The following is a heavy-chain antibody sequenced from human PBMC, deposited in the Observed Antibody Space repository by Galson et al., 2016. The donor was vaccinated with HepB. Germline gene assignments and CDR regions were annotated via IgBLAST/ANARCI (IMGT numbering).Heavy chain of an antibody. D-gene: IGHD4-17*01. CDR2: FYWVESQ. CDR3: AHFWGATVTPYAFDI. CDR1: GFSLSSSGVG. V-gene: IGHV2-5*02. Sequence: PALVKPTQTLTLTCTFSGFSLSSSGVGVGWIRQPPGKALEWLALFYWVESQRYSPSLKTRLTITKDSSKNQVVLTMTDMDPLDAGTYYCAHFWGATVTPYAFDIWGQGTVITVSS. J-gene: IGHJ3*02.